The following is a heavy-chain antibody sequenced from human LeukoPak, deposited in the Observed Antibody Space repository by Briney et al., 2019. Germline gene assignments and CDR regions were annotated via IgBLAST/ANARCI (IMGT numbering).Heavy chain of an antibody. D-gene: IGHD1-1*01. CDR1: GYTSTNYG. Sequence: ASVKVSCKASGYTSTNYGITWVRQAPGQGLEWMGWISAYNGKTNYAQKLQGRVTMTTDTSTSTAYMELRSLRSDDTAVYYCARGAPYLDFDYWGQGTLVTVSS. V-gene: IGHV1-18*01. CDR2: ISAYNGKT. CDR3: ARGAPYLDFDY. J-gene: IGHJ4*02.